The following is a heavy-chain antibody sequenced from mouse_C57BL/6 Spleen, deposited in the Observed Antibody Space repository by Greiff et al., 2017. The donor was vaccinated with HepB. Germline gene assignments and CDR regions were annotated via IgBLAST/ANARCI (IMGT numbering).Heavy chain of an antibody. Sequence: VQLQQSGADLVKAGASVKMSCKASGYTFTSYWMHWVKQRLGQGLEWFAETNPTNGRTYYNEKFKSKATLTVDKSSSTAYMLLSGPTFEDSAVYYGARIKKIVATYIDYWGQGTTLTVSA. CDR3: ARIKKIVATYIDY. CDR2: TNPTNGRT. V-gene: IGHV1S81*02. D-gene: IGHD1-1*01. CDR1: GYTFTSYW. J-gene: IGHJ2*01.